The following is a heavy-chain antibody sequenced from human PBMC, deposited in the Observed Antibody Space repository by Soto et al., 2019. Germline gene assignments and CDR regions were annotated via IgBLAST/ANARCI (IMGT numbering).Heavy chain of an antibody. CDR3: AKDRGPRRQWLIDHFDY. CDR1: GFTFSIYA. Sequence: QVQLVESGGGVVQPGRSLRVSCAASGFTFSIYAMHWVRQAPGTGLEWVAVISYDGTKTYYADSVKGRFTISRDNSKNTVYLQMNSLRDEDTAVYSCAKDRGPRRQWLIDHFDYWGQGTLVTVSP. V-gene: IGHV3-30*18. CDR2: ISYDGTKT. J-gene: IGHJ4*02. D-gene: IGHD6-19*01.